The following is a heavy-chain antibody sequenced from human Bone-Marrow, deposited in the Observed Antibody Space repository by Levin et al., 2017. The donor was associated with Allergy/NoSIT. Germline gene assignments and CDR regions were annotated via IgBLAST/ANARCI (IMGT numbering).Heavy chain of an antibody. CDR1: GDSISRYY. CDR3: ARDAQTSPTRNYGMDV. CDR2: IYYSGST. V-gene: IGHV4-59*01. J-gene: IGHJ6*02. Sequence: SQTLSLTFTVSGDSISRYYWSWIRQPPGKGLEWIGYIYYSGSTNYNPSLKSRVTISVDTSKNQFSLDLNFVTAADTAVYYCARDAQTSPTRNYGMDVWGQGTTVTVSS.